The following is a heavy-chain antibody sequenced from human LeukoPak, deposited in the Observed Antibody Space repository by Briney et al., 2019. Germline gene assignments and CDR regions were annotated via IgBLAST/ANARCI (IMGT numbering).Heavy chain of an antibody. Sequence: SETLSLTCTVSGGSISSYYWSWIRQPPGKGLEWIGYIYYSGSTNYNPSLKSRVTISVDTSKNQFSLKLSSVTAADTAVYYCARGGSGWPWDYYYYYYMDVWGKGTTVTISS. V-gene: IGHV4-59*01. CDR1: GGSISSYY. CDR3: ARGGSGWPWDYYYYYYMDV. CDR2: IYYSGST. D-gene: IGHD6-19*01. J-gene: IGHJ6*03.